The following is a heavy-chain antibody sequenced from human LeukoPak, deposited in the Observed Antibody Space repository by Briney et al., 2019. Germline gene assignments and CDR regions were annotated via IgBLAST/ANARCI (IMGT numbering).Heavy chain of an antibody. CDR3: ARDTARTLTTYLGYFDY. CDR1: GFTFSSNW. V-gene: IGHV3-7*01. Sequence: GGSLRLSCAASGFTFSSNWMSWVRQAPGKRLEWVANIKQAGGEKYYVDSVKGRFTISRDNAKNSLYLQMNSLRAEDTAVYYCARDTARTLTTYLGYFDYWGQGTLVTVSS. CDR2: IKQAGGEK. D-gene: IGHD4-17*01. J-gene: IGHJ4*02.